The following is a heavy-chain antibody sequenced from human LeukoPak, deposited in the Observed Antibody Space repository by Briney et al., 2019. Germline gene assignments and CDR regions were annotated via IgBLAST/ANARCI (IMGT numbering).Heavy chain of an antibody. V-gene: IGHV3-21*01. CDR2: ISSSSSYI. D-gene: IGHD3-16*01. CDR1: GFMFSSYS. J-gene: IGHJ4*02. Sequence: GGSLRLSCAASGFMFSSYSMNWVRQAPGKGPEWVSSISSSSSYIYYADSLRGRFTISRDNAKNSLYLQMNSLRAEDTALYYCARVPWGSFPLWGQGTLVTVSS. CDR3: ARVPWGSFPL.